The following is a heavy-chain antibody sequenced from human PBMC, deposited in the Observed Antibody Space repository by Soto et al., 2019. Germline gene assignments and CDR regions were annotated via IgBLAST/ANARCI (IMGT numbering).Heavy chain of an antibody. CDR1: GFTFSSYS. J-gene: IGHJ4*02. Sequence: EVQLVESGGGLVKPGGSLRLSCAASGFTFSSYSMNWVRQAPGKRLERVSSISSSSSYIYYADSVKGRFTISRDNAKNSLYLQMNSLRAEDTAVYYCARETYYYGSGNLGYWGQGTLVTVSS. CDR2: ISSSSSYI. V-gene: IGHV3-21*01. CDR3: ARETYYYGSGNLGY. D-gene: IGHD3-10*01.